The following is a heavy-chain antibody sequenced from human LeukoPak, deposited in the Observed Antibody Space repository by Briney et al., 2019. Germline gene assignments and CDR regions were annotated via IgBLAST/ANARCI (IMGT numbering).Heavy chain of an antibody. D-gene: IGHD3-10*01. Sequence: GGSLRLSCAASGFTFSSYSMNWVRQAPGKGLEWVSSISSSSSYICYADSVKGRFTISRDNAKNSLYLQMNSLRAEDTAVYYCAKDRATYYYGSGSYPLWGQGTLVTVSS. V-gene: IGHV3-21*04. J-gene: IGHJ4*02. CDR2: ISSSSSYI. CDR3: AKDRATYYYGSGSYPL. CDR1: GFTFSSYS.